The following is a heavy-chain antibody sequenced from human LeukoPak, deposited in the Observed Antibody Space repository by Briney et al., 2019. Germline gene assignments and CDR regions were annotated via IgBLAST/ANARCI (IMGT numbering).Heavy chain of an antibody. CDR2: MNPNSGNT. Sequence: ASVTVSCKASGYTFTSYDINWVRQATGQGLEWMGWMNPNSGNTGYAQKFQGRVTMTRNTSISTAYMELSSLRSEGTAVYYCARGYDFWSGYYSWGQGTLVTVSS. CDR1: GYTFTSYD. CDR3: ARGYDFWSGYYS. D-gene: IGHD3-3*01. V-gene: IGHV1-8*01. J-gene: IGHJ4*02.